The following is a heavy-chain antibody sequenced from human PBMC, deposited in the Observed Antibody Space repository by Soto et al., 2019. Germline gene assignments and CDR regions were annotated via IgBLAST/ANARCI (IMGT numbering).Heavy chain of an antibody. CDR1: GYTFTSYA. CDR2: INAGNGNT. J-gene: IGHJ6*02. Sequence: QVQLVQSGAEEKKPGASVKVSCKASGYTFTSYAMHWVRQAPGQRLEWMGWINAGNGNTKYSQKFQGRVTITRDTSASTASMELSRLRSEDTAVYYCARDLDTAMARVPLNYYYGMDVWGQGTTVTVSS. CDR3: ARDLDTAMARVPLNYYYGMDV. V-gene: IGHV1-3*05. D-gene: IGHD5-18*01.